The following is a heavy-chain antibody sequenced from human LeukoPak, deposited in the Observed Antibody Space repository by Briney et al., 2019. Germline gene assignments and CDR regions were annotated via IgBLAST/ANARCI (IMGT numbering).Heavy chain of an antibody. CDR3: ARVPLRHIVVVTAIGPFDY. CDR1: GYTFTSYG. CDR2: ISAYNGNT. J-gene: IGHJ4*02. Sequence: GASVKVSCKASGYTFTSYGISWVRQAPGQGLEWMGWISAYNGNTNYAQKLQGRVTMTTDTSTSTAYMELRSLRSDDTAVYYCARVPLRHIVVVTAIGPFDYWGQGTLVTVSS. D-gene: IGHD2-21*02. V-gene: IGHV1-18*01.